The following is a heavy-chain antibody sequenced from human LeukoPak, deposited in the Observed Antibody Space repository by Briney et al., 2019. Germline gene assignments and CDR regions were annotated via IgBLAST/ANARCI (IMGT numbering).Heavy chain of an antibody. J-gene: IGHJ4*02. Sequence: SETLSLTCTVSGDPISGYYWSWIRQPPGKGLEWIGYFNYSGSTKYNPSLKSRVTISVDTSKNQFSLKLSSVTAADTAVYYCARLATAGYLNFWGQGTLVTVSS. D-gene: IGHD3-9*01. CDR2: FNYSGST. CDR1: GDPISGYY. V-gene: IGHV4-59*08. CDR3: ARLATAGYLNF.